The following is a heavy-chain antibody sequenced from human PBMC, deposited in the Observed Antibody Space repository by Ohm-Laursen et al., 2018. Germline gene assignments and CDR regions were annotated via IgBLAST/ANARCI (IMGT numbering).Heavy chain of an antibody. CDR2: IYTGDIT. D-gene: IGHD4-17*01. V-gene: IGHV3-66*01. Sequence: SLRLSCTASGFTINSNYMNWARQAPGKGLEWVSVIYTGDITSYADSVKGRFTISRDISKNALYLHMNSLRAEDRGVYYCVRGLADGVHLNWGQGPWSPSPQ. CDR3: VRGLADGVHLN. J-gene: IGHJ1*01. CDR1: GFTINSNY.